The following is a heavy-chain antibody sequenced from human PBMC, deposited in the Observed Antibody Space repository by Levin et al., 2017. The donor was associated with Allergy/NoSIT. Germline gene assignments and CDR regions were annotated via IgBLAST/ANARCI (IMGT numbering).Heavy chain of an antibody. CDR3: ARCRRDYDVLTGWDFYFDY. CDR1: GGSVSSANNY. Sequence: GSLRLSCTVSGGSVSSANNYWTWIRQPPGTGLEWIGNIHHSGSTKDNPSLKSRLTISVDTSKNRFSLRLSSVTAADTAVYYCARCRRDYDVLTGWDFYFDYWGQGTLVTVSS. CDR2: IHHSGST. J-gene: IGHJ4*02. D-gene: IGHD3-9*01. V-gene: IGHV4-61*01.